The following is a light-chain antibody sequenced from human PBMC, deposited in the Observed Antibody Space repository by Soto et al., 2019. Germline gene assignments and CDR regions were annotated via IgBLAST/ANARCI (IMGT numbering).Light chain of an antibody. CDR3: QQYNSYSWT. V-gene: IGKV1-5*01. Sequence: DIQMTQPPSTLSASVGDRVTINCRASQSISSWLAWYQQKPGKAPKLLIYDASSLESGVPSRFSGSGSGTEFTLTISSLQPDDFATYYCQQYNSYSWTSGQGTKV. CDR1: QSISSW. CDR2: DAS. J-gene: IGKJ1*01.